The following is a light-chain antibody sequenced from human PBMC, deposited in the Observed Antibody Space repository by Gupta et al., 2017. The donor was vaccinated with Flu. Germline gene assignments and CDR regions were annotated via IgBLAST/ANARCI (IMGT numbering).Light chain of an antibody. CDR2: ETS. V-gene: IGKV3-15*01. CDR3: QQYDDWPPYT. Sequence: EIVMPPSPATLSVSPGETVTLSCRASQSVGSSLAWYQQKPGQAPRLVIYETSTRAAGLPARFSGSGSGTEFTLTISSLQSEDVAVYYCQQYDDWPPYTFGQGTKLEIK. J-gene: IGKJ2*01. CDR1: QSVGSS.